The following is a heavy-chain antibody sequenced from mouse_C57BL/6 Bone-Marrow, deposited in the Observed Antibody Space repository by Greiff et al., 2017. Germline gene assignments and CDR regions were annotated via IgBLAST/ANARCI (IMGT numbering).Heavy chain of an antibody. CDR2: INPNNGGT. J-gene: IGHJ4*01. CDR1: GYTFTDYY. V-gene: IGHV1-26*01. Sequence: VQLQQSGPELVKPGASVKISCKASGYTFTDYYMNWVKQSHGKSLEWIGDINPNNGGTSYNQKFKGKATLTVDKSSSTAYMERRSLTSEYSAVYYCARYYYGSSYSARDYWGQGTSVTVSS. D-gene: IGHD1-1*01. CDR3: ARYYYGSSYSARDY.